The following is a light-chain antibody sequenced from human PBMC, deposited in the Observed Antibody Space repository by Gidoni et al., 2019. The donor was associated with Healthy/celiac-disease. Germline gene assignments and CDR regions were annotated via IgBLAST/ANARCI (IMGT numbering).Light chain of an antibody. CDR2: AAS. J-gene: IGKJ4*01. CDR1: QSSSSY. Sequence: DIQMTQSPSSLSASVGDRLTITCRASQSSSSYLNWYQQKPGKAPKLLIYAASSLQSGVPSRFSGSGSGTDCTLTISSLQPEDFATYYCQQSYSTPLTFGGGTKVEIK. V-gene: IGKV1-39*01. CDR3: QQSYSTPLT.